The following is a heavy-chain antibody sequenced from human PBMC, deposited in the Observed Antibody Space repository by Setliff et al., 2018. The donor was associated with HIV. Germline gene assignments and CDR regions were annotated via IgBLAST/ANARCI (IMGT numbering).Heavy chain of an antibody. J-gene: IGHJ5*01. V-gene: IGHV4-38-2*02. D-gene: IGHD5-18*01. CDR1: GYSISSGYY. Sequence: PSETLSLTCAVSGYSISSGYYWGWIRQPPGKGLEWIGSIYTSGITNYNSSLKSRVTMSIDTSKNQFSLNLSSVTAADTAMYYCARDRGYSYLDSWGQGTLVTVSS. CDR3: ARDRGYSYLDS. CDR2: IYTSGIT.